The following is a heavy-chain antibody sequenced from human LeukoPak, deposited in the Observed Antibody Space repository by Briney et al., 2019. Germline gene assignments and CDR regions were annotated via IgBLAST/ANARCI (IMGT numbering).Heavy chain of an antibody. V-gene: IGHV3-9*01. Sequence: GGSLRLSCAASGFTFDDYAMHWVRQAPGKGLEWVSGISWNSGSIGYADSVKGRFTISRDNAKASVYLQMNRLRAEDTAVYYCARAKGYTSSYSFDYWGQGILVTVSS. CDR1: GFTFDDYA. CDR2: ISWNSGSI. D-gene: IGHD3-10*01. CDR3: ARAKGYTSSYSFDY. J-gene: IGHJ4*02.